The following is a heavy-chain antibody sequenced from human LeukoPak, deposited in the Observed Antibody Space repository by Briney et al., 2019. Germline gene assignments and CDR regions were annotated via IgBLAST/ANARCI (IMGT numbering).Heavy chain of an antibody. Sequence: GGSLRLSCAASGFIFSSYAMSWVRQAPGKGLEWVSAISGSGGSTYYADSVKGRFTISRDNSKNTLFLQMNSLRAEDTAVYYCAKDRGVYYFDYWGQGTLVTVSS. D-gene: IGHD3-10*01. CDR1: GFIFSSYA. CDR3: AKDRGVYYFDY. J-gene: IGHJ4*02. V-gene: IGHV3-23*01. CDR2: ISGSGGST.